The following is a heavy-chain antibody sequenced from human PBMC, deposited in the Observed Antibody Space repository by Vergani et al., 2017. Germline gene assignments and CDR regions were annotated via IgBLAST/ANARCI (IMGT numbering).Heavy chain of an antibody. J-gene: IGHJ6*03. V-gene: IGHV3-30-3*01. CDR3: ARDGGYCSSTSCYYYYYMDV. CDR1: GFTFSIYA. Sequence: QVQLVESGGGVVQPVRSLRLSCAASGFTFSIYAMHWVRQAPGKGLEWVAVISYDGSNKYYADSVKGRFTISRDNSKNTLYLQMNSLRAEDTAVYYCARDGGYCSSTSCYYYYYMDVWGKGTTVTVSS. D-gene: IGHD2-2*01. CDR2: ISYDGSNK.